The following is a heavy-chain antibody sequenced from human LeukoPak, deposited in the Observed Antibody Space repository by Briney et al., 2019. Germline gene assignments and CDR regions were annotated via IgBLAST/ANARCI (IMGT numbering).Heavy chain of an antibody. CDR2: ISSSSSYI. Sequence: GGSLRLSCAASGFTFSSYSMNWVRQAPGKGLEWVSSISSSSSYIYYADSVKGRFTISRDNAKNSLYLQMNSLRAEDTAVYYCARDDSSGSPRPNWFDPWGQGTLVTVSS. V-gene: IGHV3-21*01. CDR3: ARDDSSGSPRPNWFDP. CDR1: GFTFSSYS. D-gene: IGHD6-19*01. J-gene: IGHJ5*02.